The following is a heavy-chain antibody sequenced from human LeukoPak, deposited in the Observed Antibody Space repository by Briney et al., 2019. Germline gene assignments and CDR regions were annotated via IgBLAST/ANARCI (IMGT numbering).Heavy chain of an antibody. D-gene: IGHD3-3*01. V-gene: IGHV4-34*01. CDR2: INHSGST. CDR1: GGSFSGYY. Sequence: KTSETLSLTCAVYGGSFSGYYWSWIRQPPGKGLEWIGEINHSGSTNYNPSLKSRVTISVDTSKNQFSLKLSSVTAADTAVYHCARGTLYYDFWSGYYRKWFDPWGQGTLVTVSS. J-gene: IGHJ5*02. CDR3: ARGTLYYDFWSGYYRKWFDP.